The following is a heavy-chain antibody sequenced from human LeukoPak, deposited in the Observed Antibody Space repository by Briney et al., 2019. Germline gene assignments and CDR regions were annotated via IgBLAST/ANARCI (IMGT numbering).Heavy chain of an antibody. V-gene: IGHV1-69*04. D-gene: IGHD3-3*01. CDR2: IIPILGIA. Sequence: GASVKVSCKASGGTFSSYAISWVRQAPGQGLEWMGRIIPILGIANYAQKFQGRVTITADKSTSTAYMELSSLRSEDTAVYYCARIPLFLEWLSGSGPIDYRGQGTLVTVSS. J-gene: IGHJ4*02. CDR3: ARIPLFLEWLSGSGPIDY. CDR1: GGTFSSYA.